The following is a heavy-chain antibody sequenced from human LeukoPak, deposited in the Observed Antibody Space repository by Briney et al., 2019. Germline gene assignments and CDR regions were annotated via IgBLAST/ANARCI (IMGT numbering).Heavy chain of an antibody. V-gene: IGHV3-48*01. Sequence: GGSLRLSCAASGFTFSSYSMNWVRQAPGKGLEWVSYISSSSTIYYADSVKGRFTISRDNAKNSLYLQMNSLRAEDTAVYYCARDRTTVTCPFDYWGQGTLVTVSS. D-gene: IGHD4-11*01. J-gene: IGHJ4*02. CDR1: GFTFSSYS. CDR3: ARDRTTVTCPFDY. CDR2: ISSSSTI.